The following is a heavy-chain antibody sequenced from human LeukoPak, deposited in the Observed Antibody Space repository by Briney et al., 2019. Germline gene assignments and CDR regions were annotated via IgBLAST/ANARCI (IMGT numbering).Heavy chain of an antibody. CDR3: AKRGFGGGPFDY. V-gene: IGHV3-48*01. Sequence: PGGSLRLSCAASGFTFSDYSMNWVRQAPGKGLEWLSYISSSSRTIYYADSVGGRFTVSRDNAKDSLYLQLNSLRAEDTAVYYCAKRGFGGGPFDYWGQGTLVTVSS. CDR2: ISSSSRTI. CDR1: GFTFSDYS. J-gene: IGHJ4*02. D-gene: IGHD3-16*01.